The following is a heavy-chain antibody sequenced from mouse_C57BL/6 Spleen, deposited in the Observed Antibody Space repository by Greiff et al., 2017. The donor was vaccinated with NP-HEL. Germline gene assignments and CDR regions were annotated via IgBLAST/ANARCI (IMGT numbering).Heavy chain of an antibody. CDR2: IDPSDSYT. D-gene: IGHD1-1*01. CDR1: GYTFTSYW. J-gene: IGHJ2*01. CDR3: AREGIDCGSSLDD. V-gene: IGHV1-69*01. Sequence: QVQLQQPGAELVMPGASVKLSCKASGYTFTSYWMHWVKQRPGQGLEWIGEIDPSDSYTNYNQKFKGKSTLTVDKSSNTASMQLSSLTSEDSAVYYCAREGIDCGSSLDDWGQGTTLTVSS.